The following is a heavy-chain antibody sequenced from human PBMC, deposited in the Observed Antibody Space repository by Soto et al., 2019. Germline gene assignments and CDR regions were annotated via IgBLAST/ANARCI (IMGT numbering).Heavy chain of an antibody. J-gene: IGHJ6*02. CDR2: INPSGGST. CDR3: AREPPPNYYDSSGYPLGPYGTDV. CDR1: GYTFTSYY. V-gene: IGHV1-46*01. Sequence: ASVKVSCKASGYTFTSYYMHWVRQAPGQGLEWMGIINPSGGSTSYAQKFQGRVTMTRDTSTSTVYMELSSLRSEDTAVYYCAREPPPNYYDSSGYPLGPYGTDVWGQGTTVTVSS. D-gene: IGHD3-22*01.